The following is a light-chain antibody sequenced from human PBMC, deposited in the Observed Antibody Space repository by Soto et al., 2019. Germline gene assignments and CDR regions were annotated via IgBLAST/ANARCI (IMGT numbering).Light chain of an antibody. CDR2: TAS. CDR3: QQSYSTPLT. Sequence: DIQMTQSPSSLSASVGDRVTITCRASQNIRSYLNCYQQKPGKAPKVLIYTASSLQSGVPSRFSGSGSGTDFTLTITSLQPEDFATYYCQQSYSTPLTFGGGTKVDIK. V-gene: IGKV1-39*01. J-gene: IGKJ4*01. CDR1: QNIRSY.